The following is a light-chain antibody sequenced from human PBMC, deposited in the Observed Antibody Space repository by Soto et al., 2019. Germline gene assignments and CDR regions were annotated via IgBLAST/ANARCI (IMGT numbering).Light chain of an antibody. V-gene: IGKV3-20*01. CDR1: QSVNANY. Sequence: IVLTQSPGTLSLSPGERATLSCRASQSVNANYFAWYQQKPGQAPRLLIYGISSRPTGIPDRFSGSGSGTDVTLTISRLEPEDFAVYYCEQDGSSPRTFGQGTKVEI. CDR2: GIS. CDR3: EQDGSSPRT. J-gene: IGKJ1*01.